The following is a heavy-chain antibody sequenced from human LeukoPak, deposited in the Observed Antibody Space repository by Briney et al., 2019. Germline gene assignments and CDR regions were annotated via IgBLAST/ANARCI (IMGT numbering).Heavy chain of an antibody. V-gene: IGHV4-59*01. D-gene: IGHD2-2*01. CDR3: ASLGYCSSTSCANYYYGMDV. CDR2: IYYSGST. J-gene: IGHJ6*02. Sequence: SETLSLTCTVSGGSISSYYWSWIRQPPGKGLEWIGYIYYSGSTNYNPSLKSRVTISVDTSKNQFSLKLSSVTAADTAVYYCASLGYCSSTSCANYYYGMDVWGQGTTVTVSS. CDR1: GGSISSYY.